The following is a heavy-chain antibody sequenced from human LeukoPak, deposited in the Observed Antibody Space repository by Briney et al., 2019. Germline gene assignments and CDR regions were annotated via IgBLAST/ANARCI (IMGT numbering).Heavy chain of an antibody. V-gene: IGHV3-23*01. CDR1: GFTFSSYA. D-gene: IGHD1-26*01. CDR2: ISGSGGST. Sequence: GGSLRLSCAASGFTFSSYAMSWVRQAPGKGLGWVSAISGSGGSTYYADSVKGRFTISRDNSKNTLYLQMNSLRAEDTAVYYCAKDLSLALPPRYYDYWGQGTLVTVSS. CDR3: AKDLSLALPPRYYDY. J-gene: IGHJ4*02.